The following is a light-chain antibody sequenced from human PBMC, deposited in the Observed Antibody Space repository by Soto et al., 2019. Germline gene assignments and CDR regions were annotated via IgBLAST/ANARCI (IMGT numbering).Light chain of an antibody. CDR2: GAS. J-gene: IGKJ1*01. CDR1: QSVSSN. V-gene: IGKV3-15*01. Sequence: EIVMTQSPATLCVSPGERATLACRASQSVSSNLAWYKQKPGQAPRLLIYGASTRATGIPARFSGSGSGTDFTLTISSLQSEDFAVYYCQQYKNWLTWTFGQGTKVDIK. CDR3: QQYKNWLTWT.